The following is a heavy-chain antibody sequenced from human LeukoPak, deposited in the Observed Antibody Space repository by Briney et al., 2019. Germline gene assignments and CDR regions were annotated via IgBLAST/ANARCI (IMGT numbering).Heavy chain of an antibody. D-gene: IGHD1-26*01. Sequence: GGSLRLSCAASGFTFSSYEMNWVRQAPGKGLEWVSYISSSGSTIYYADSVKGRFTISRDNAKNSLYLQMNSLRAEDTAVYYCARAIGARWELLGAFDFWGQGTMVTVSS. CDR1: GFTFSSYE. CDR3: ARAIGARWELLGAFDF. J-gene: IGHJ3*01. V-gene: IGHV3-48*03. CDR2: ISSSGSTI.